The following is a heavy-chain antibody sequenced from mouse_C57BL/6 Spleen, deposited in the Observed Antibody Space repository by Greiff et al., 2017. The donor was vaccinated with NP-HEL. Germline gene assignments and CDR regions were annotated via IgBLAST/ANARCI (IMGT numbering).Heavy chain of an antibody. D-gene: IGHD2-2*01. Sequence: EVKLQESGPGLVKPSQSLSLTCSVTGYSITSGYYWNWIRQFPGNKLEWMGYISYDGSNNYNPSLKNRISITRDTSKNQFFLKLNSVTTEDTATYYCARGRRGYDGGYYAMDYWGQGTSVTVSS. CDR2: ISYDGSN. CDR3: ARGRRGYDGGYYAMDY. V-gene: IGHV3-6*01. J-gene: IGHJ4*01. CDR1: GYSITSGYY.